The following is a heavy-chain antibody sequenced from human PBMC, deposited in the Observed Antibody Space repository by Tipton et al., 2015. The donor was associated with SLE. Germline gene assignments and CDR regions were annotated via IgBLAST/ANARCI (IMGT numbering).Heavy chain of an antibody. CDR3: ARWGHHCSGGGCSPYYLDY. J-gene: IGHJ4*02. V-gene: IGHV3-23*01. D-gene: IGHD2-15*01. Sequence: GSLRLSCAASGFTFSDAWMSWVRQAPRKGLEWVSTISGGADTTYYAESVQGRFTVSRDNTKNTLYLEVSNLRAEDTATYYCARWGHHCSGGGCSPYYLDYWGQGTLVTVSS. CDR2: ISGGADTT. CDR1: GFTFSDAW.